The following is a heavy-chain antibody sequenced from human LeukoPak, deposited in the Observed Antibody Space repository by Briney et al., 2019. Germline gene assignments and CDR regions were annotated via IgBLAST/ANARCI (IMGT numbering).Heavy chain of an antibody. CDR2: IRSKTNSYAT. CDR3: TRYYYDGSGYYYLFDY. V-gene: IGHV3-73*01. CDR1: GFTFSGSA. Sequence: GRSLRLSCAASGFTFSGSAMHWVRQASGKGLEWVCRIRSKTNSYATAYAASVKGRFTISRDDSKNTAYLQMNSVKTEDMAVYYCTRYYYDGSGYYYLFDYWGQGTLVTVSS. D-gene: IGHD3-22*01. J-gene: IGHJ4*02.